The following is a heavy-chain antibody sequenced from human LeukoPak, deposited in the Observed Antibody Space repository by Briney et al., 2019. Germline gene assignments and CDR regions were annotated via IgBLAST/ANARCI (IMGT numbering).Heavy chain of an antibody. D-gene: IGHD2-15*01. CDR2: IYHSGST. CDR3: AKEAVAAGPHYFDY. Sequence: SETLSLTCAVSGGSISSGNWWSWVRRPPGKGLEWIGEIYHSGSTNYNPSLKSRVTISVDKSKNQFSLNLTSVTAADTAVYFCAKEAVAAGPHYFDYWGQGTLVTVSS. CDR1: GGSISSGNW. V-gene: IGHV4-4*02. J-gene: IGHJ4*02.